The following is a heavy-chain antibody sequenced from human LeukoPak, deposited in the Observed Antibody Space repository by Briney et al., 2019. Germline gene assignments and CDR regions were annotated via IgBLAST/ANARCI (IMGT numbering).Heavy chain of an antibody. CDR1: GFTFSSYA. J-gene: IGHJ3*02. V-gene: IGHV3-7*01. CDR2: MDQDGREK. CDR3: ARDRGFSTFDI. Sequence: GGSLRLSCAASGFTFSSYAMSWVRQAPGKGPEWVANMDQDGREKNYVDSVRGRFTISRDNVRNSLFLQMNNLRAEDTAVYYCARDRGFSTFDIWGQGTMVIVSS. D-gene: IGHD3-10*01.